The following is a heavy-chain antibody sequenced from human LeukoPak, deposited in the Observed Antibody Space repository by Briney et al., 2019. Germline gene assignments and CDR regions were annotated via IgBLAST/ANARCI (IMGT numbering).Heavy chain of an antibody. CDR3: ASLYYDFHFDY. V-gene: IGHV4-59*02. CDR1: GFTVSSNY. J-gene: IGHJ4*02. CDR2: IYYSGST. D-gene: IGHD3-3*01. Sequence: GSLRLSCAASGFTVSSNYMSWIRQPPGKGLEWIGYIYYSGSTNYNPSLKSRVTISVDTSKNQFSLKLSSVTAADTAVYYCASLYYDFHFDYWGQGTLVTVSS.